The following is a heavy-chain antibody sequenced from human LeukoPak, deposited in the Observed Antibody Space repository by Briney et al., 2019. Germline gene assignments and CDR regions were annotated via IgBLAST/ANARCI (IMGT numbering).Heavy chain of an antibody. D-gene: IGHD1-26*01. CDR3: ARQARELLLNY. V-gene: IGHV4-39*01. J-gene: IGHJ4*02. CDR1: GGSISSTSYY. Sequence: PSETLSLTCTVSGGSISSTSYYWGWIRQPPGKELGWIGTIYYSGSTFYNPSLKSRVTISADTSKNQFSLKLSSVTAADTAVYYCARQARELLLNYWGQGTLVTVSS. CDR2: IYYSGST.